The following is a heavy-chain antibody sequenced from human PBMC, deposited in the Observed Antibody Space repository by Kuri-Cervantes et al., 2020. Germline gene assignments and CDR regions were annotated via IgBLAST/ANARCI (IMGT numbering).Heavy chain of an antibody. CDR2: ISGWGGRT. CDR1: GPTFSSYA. D-gene: IGHD6-19*01. Sequence: GGSLRLSCAASGPTFSSYAMSWVRQAPGKGLEWVSGISGWGGRTYYADSVKGRFTISRDNSKNTLYLQMNSLRAEDTAVYYCARDWGSSGWYDHFQHWGQGTLVTVSS. J-gene: IGHJ1*01. CDR3: ARDWGSSGWYDHFQH. V-gene: IGHV3-23*01.